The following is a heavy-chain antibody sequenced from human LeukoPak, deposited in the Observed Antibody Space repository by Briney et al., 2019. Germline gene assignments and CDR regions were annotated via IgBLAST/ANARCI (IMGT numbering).Heavy chain of an antibody. D-gene: IGHD3-22*01. CDR3: ATAYYYDSSGYSGGPAFDI. J-gene: IGHJ3*02. CDR1: GGSISSYY. Sequence: SETLSLTCTVSGGSISSYYWSWIRQPPGKGLEWIGYIHTSGSTNYNPSLKSRVTISVDTSKNQFSLKLSSVTAADTAVYYCATAYYYDSSGYSGGPAFDIWGQGTMVTVSS. V-gene: IGHV4-4*09. CDR2: IHTSGST.